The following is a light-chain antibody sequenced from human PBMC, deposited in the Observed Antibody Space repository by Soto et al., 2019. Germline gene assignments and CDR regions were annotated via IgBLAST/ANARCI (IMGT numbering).Light chain of an antibody. CDR2: DAS. J-gene: IGKJ1*01. V-gene: IGKV1-5*01. Sequence: DLQMTQSPSTLSASIGDRITITCRASQSVSNWLAWYQQKPGKAPKLLIFDASTLESGVPSRFSGSGSGTEFTLTISSLQPDDFATYYCQQYNSYSPVFGQGTKVEIK. CDR3: QQYNSYSPV. CDR1: QSVSNW.